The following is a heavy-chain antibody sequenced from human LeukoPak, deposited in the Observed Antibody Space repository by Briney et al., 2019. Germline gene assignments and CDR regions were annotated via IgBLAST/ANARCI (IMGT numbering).Heavy chain of an antibody. CDR3: ARGGRIAAAGTSY. V-gene: IGHV3-21*01. D-gene: IGHD6-13*01. CDR2: ISSSSSYI. Sequence: GGSLRLSCAASGFTFSSYSMNWVRQAPGKGLEWVSSISSSSSYIYYADSVKGRFTISRDNAKNSLYLQMNSLRAEDTAVYYCARGGRIAAAGTSYWGQGTLVTVSS. J-gene: IGHJ4*02. CDR1: GFTFSSYS.